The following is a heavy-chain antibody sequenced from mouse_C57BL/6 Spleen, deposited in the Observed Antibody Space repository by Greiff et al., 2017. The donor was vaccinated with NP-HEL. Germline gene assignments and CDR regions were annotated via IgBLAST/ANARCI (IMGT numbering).Heavy chain of an antibody. Sequence: EVQLVESGGGLVQPGGSLSLSCAASGFTFTDYYMSWVRQPPGKALEWLGFIRNKANGYTTEYSASVKGRFTISRDNSQSILYLQMNALRAEDSATYYCARSFLSYYFDYWGQGTTLTVSS. CDR2: IRNKANGYTT. J-gene: IGHJ2*01. D-gene: IGHD1-1*01. V-gene: IGHV7-3*01. CDR3: ARSFLSYYFDY. CDR1: GFTFTDYY.